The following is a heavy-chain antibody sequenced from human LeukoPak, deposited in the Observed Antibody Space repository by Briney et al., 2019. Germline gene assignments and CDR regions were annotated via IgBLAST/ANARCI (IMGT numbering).Heavy chain of an antibody. V-gene: IGHV3-48*03. D-gene: IGHD6-13*01. CDR3: ARVGIYYTSSWYYFDY. Sequence: TGGSLRLSCAASGFTFSSYEMNWVRQAPGKGLEWVSYISSSGSTIYYADSVKGRFTISRDNAKNSLYLQMNSLRAEDAAVYYCARVGIYYTSSWYYFDYWGQGTLVTVSS. CDR1: GFTFSSYE. CDR2: ISSSGSTI. J-gene: IGHJ4*02.